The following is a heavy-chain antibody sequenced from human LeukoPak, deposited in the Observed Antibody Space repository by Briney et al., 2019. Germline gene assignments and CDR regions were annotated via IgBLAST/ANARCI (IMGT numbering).Heavy chain of an antibody. CDR1: GGSFRSYL. J-gene: IGHJ2*01. CDR3: ARAPHSYDSVIYSVEQYIEL. D-gene: IGHD3-22*01. CDR2: MYNSGTT. V-gene: IGHV4-59*01. Sequence: PSETLPVTFPCSGGSFRSYLWNSIGQPPGKGLEWIGYMYNSGTTNYNPSLKSRVTISVDTSKNQFSLKLSTVTAADTAVYYCARAPHSYDSVIYSVEQYIELWGRGTLVTVSS.